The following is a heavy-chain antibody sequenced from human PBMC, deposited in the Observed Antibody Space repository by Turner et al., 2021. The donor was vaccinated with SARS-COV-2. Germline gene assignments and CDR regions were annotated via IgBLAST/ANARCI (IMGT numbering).Heavy chain of an antibody. CDR2: ISYDGSNK. J-gene: IGHJ6*02. V-gene: IGHV3-30*04. D-gene: IGHD3-16*01. Sequence: QVQLVESGGGVVQPGRSLRLSCAASGFTFSTYAMHWVRQAPGKGLEWVAVISYDGSNKYYADSGKGRFTISRDNSKNTLYLQMSSLRAEDTAVYYCARGLGGGYYYGMDVWGQGTTVTVSS. CDR3: ARGLGGGYYYGMDV. CDR1: GFTFSTYA.